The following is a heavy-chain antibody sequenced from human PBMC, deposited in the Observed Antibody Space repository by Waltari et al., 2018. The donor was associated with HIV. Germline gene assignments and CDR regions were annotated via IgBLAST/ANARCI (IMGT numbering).Heavy chain of an antibody. D-gene: IGHD6-19*01. CDR2: ISGSRRST. CDR1: GFTFSTSA. V-gene: IGHV3-23*01. Sequence: EVQLLESGGGLVQPGGSLRLSCAASGFTFSTSAMSWVRQAPGKGLEVVLGISGSRRSTYYADSVKGRFTISRDNPKNTLYLQMNSLRAEDTAVYYCAKEILNNSGVDYWGQGTLVTVSS. J-gene: IGHJ4*02. CDR3: AKEILNNSGVDY.